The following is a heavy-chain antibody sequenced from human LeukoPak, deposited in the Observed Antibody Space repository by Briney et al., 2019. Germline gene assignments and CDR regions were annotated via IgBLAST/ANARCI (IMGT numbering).Heavy chain of an antibody. CDR1: GFTFSSYA. CDR2: ISYDGSNK. CDR3: AKATGTLSN. D-gene: IGHD1-1*01. J-gene: IGHJ4*02. Sequence: PGGSLRLSCAASGFTFSSYAMHWVRQAPGKGLEWVAVISYDGSNKYYADSVKGRFTISRDSSKNTLYLQMNSLTAGGTAIYYCAKATGTLSNWGQGTLVTVSS. V-gene: IGHV3-30*04.